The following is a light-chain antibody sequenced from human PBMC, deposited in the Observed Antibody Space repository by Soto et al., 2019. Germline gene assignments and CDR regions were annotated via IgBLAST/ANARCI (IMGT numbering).Light chain of an antibody. CDR1: QRVSSSY. CDR2: GAS. CDR3: KQYGSSLWT. Sequence: EIVLTQSPGTLSLSPGERATLSCRASQRVSSSYLAWYQQKPGQAPRLLIYGASARVPGIQDRFSGSGFATDFTLTIFRLEPEDFAVYYCKQYGSSLWTFGQGTKVEIK. J-gene: IGKJ1*01. V-gene: IGKV3-20*01.